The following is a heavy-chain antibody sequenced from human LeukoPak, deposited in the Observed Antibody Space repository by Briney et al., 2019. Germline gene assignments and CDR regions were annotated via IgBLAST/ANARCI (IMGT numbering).Heavy chain of an antibody. CDR2: IWYDGSNK. Sequence: GRSLRLSCAASGFTFSSYGMHWVRQAPGKGLEWVAVIWYDGSNKYYADSVKGRFTISRDNSKNTLYLQMNSLRAEDTAVYYCARDQWESSSWYVVMGYWGQGTLVTVSS. J-gene: IGHJ4*02. CDR3: ARDQWESSSWYVVMGY. D-gene: IGHD6-13*01. CDR1: GFTFSSYG. V-gene: IGHV3-33*01.